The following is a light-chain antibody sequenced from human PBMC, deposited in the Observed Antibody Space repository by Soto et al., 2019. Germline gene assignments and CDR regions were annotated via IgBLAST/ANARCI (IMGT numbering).Light chain of an antibody. CDR2: DAS. V-gene: IGKV1-5*01. CDR1: QSISSW. Sequence: DIQMTQSPSTLSASVGDRVTITCRASQSISSWLAWYKQKPGKAPKLLIYDASSLESGVPSRFSGSGSGTEFTLTISSLQPDEFATYYCQQYNSFWTFGQGTKVDIK. J-gene: IGKJ1*01. CDR3: QQYNSFWT.